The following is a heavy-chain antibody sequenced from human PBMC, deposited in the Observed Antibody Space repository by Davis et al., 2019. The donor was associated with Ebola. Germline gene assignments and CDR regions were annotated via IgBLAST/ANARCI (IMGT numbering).Heavy chain of an antibody. CDR2: IYSGGDT. J-gene: IGHJ6*02. CDR3: ARDNFPEDGMDV. CDR1: GFTVSSYY. V-gene: IGHV3-53*01. Sequence: GGSLRLSCEASGFTVSSYYMNWVRQAPGKGLEWVSVIYSGGDTYYTNSVKGRFTISRDNSKKTLYLQLSSLTPEDSAVYYCARDNFPEDGMDVWGQGTTVTVSS.